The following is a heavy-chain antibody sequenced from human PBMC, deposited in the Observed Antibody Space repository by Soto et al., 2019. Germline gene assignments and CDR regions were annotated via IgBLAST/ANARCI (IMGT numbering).Heavy chain of an antibody. J-gene: IGHJ4*02. CDR3: ARDGVAPGLYFAH. CDR2: IKYDGAEK. CDR1: GFTFSDYW. V-gene: IGHV3-7*05. Sequence: GGSLRLSCAASGFTFSDYWMNWVRQAPGKGLEWVASIKYDGAEKTYVDSVKGRFTISRDNPKNSVYLQMASLRAEDTAVYYCARDGVAPGLYFAHWGQGTPVTVSS. D-gene: IGHD3-10*01.